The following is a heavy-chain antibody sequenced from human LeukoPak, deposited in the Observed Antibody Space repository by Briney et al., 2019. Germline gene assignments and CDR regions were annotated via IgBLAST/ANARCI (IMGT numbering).Heavy chain of an antibody. D-gene: IGHD6-19*01. V-gene: IGHV4-59*08. CDR2: ISYSGSA. CDR1: GGSISSYY. Sequence: PSETLSLTCTVSGGSISSYYWSWIRQPPGKGLEWIGYISYSGSANYNPSLKSRVTISVDTSNNHFSLKLSSVTPADTAVYYCARQLGSGWYEFDFWGQGTVVTVSS. J-gene: IGHJ5*01. CDR3: ARQLGSGWYEFDF.